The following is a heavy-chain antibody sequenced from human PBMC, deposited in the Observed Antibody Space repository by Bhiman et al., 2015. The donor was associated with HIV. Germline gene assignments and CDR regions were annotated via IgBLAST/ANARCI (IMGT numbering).Heavy chain of an antibody. CDR3: ARVQGVGSFAHAVY. V-gene: IGHV3-11*04. CDR1: GFTFSDYY. J-gene: IGHJ4*02. Sequence: QVQLVESGGGLVKPGESLRLSCAASGFTFSDYYMSWIRQAPGKGLEWISYISNSGNTIYYADSVEGRFTISRDNAENSLHLQMNSLRADDTAVYYCARVQGVGSFAHAVYWGQGTVVTVSS. CDR2: ISNSGNTI. D-gene: IGHD3-10*01.